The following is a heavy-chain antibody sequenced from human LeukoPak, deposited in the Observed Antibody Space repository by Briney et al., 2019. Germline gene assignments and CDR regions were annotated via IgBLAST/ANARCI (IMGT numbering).Heavy chain of an antibody. V-gene: IGHV3-73*01. Sequence: PGGSLRLSCAASGFTLSGSAMHWVRQASGKGLEWVGRIRSKANSYATAYAASVKGRFTISRDDSKNTAYLQMNSLKTEDTAVYYCTRAYYYYMDVWGKGTTVTVSS. CDR1: GFTLSGSA. J-gene: IGHJ6*03. CDR3: TRAYYYYMDV. CDR2: IRSKANSYAT.